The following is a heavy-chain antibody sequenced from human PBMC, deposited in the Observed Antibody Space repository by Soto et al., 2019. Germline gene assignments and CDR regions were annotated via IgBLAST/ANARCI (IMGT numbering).Heavy chain of an antibody. D-gene: IGHD2-2*01. J-gene: IGHJ6*03. CDR2: IYYSGST. Sequence: SETLSLTCTVSGGSISSYYWSWIRQPPGKGLEWIGYIYYSGSTNYNPSLKSRVTISVDTSKNQFSLKLSSVTAADTAVYYCARDTRLGYCSSTSCYADYYYMDVWGKGTTVT. CDR1: GGSISSYY. CDR3: ARDTRLGYCSSTSCYADYYYMDV. V-gene: IGHV4-59*12.